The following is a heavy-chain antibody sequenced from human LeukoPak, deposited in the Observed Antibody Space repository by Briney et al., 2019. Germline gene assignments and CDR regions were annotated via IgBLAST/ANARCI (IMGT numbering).Heavy chain of an antibody. CDR2: VDHTGIT. CDR1: DDSITMYY. CDR3: ARGRVSSSTWHSTYYNYFYMDV. D-gene: IGHD5-12*01. V-gene: IGHV4-59*01. J-gene: IGHJ6*03. Sequence: SETLSLTCSVSDDSITMYYWTWIRQPPGKGLEWIGYVDHTGITNFSPSLNGRVSISRDTTKNLSSLRVRSVTAADTAVYFCARGRVSSSTWHSTYYNYFYMDVWGKGTTVTVSS.